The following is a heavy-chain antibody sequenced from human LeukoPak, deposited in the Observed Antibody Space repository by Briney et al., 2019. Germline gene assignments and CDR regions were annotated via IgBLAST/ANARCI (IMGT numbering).Heavy chain of an antibody. CDR2: ISGDGSDT. D-gene: IGHD7-27*01. CDR1: GFTFSTYW. Sequence: GGSLRLSCAASGFTFSTYWMHWVRQAPGKGLVWVSRISGDGSDTRYADSVKGRFIISRDNAKSTLYLQLNGLRAEDTAVYYCARDFDWGSGHWGQGALVTVSS. V-gene: IGHV3-74*01. CDR3: ARDFDWGSGH. J-gene: IGHJ4*02.